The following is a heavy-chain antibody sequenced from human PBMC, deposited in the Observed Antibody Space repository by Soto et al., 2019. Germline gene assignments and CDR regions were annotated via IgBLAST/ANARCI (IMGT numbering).Heavy chain of an antibody. CDR2: LEPKGGKT. CDR1: GYTFTSYD. Sequence: ASVKVSCKASGYTFTSYDINWVRQATGQGLEWMGGLEPKGGKTTYAQKFQGRVTMTENTSTDTAYMELSSLRSEDTAVYYCARAFLLEKYYYGMDVWGQGTTVTVSS. CDR3: ARAFLLEKYYYGMDV. V-gene: IGHV1-8*01. D-gene: IGHD3-3*01. J-gene: IGHJ6*02.